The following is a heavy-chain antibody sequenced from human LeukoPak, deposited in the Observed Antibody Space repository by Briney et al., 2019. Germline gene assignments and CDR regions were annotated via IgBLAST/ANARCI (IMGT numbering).Heavy chain of an antibody. CDR2: ISSSSSYI. D-gene: IGHD2-15*01. J-gene: IGHJ4*02. CDR1: GFTFSSYS. V-gene: IGHV3-21*01. CDR3: ARESGGSGDY. Sequence: GGSLRLSCAASGFTFSSYSMNWVRQAPGNGLEWVSSISSSSSYIYYADSVKGRFTISRDNAKNSLYLQMNSLRAEDTAVYYCARESGGSGDYWGQGNLVTVSS.